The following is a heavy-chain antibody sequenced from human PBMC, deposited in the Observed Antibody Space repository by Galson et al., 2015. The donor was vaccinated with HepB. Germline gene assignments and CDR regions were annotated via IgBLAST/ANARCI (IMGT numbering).Heavy chain of an antibody. J-gene: IGHJ4*02. V-gene: IGHV3-30*04. Sequence: SLRLSCAASRFTFSDYFMHWVRQAPGKGLEWVALISYDGSHKYFADSVKGRFTISRDNSKNTLYLQMYSLRVEDTAVYYCARELYFDTKAFDSWGQGTLVTVSS. CDR3: ARELYFDTKAFDS. D-gene: IGHD3-22*01. CDR1: RFTFSDYF. CDR2: ISYDGSHK.